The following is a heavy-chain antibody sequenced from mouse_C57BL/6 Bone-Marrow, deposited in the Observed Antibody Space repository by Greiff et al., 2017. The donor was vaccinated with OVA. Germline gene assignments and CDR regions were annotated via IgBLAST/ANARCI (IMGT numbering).Heavy chain of an antibody. Sequence: VQLQQSGAELVKPGASVKMSCKASGYTFTSYWITWVKQRPGQGLEWIGDIYPGSGSINYNEKFKSKATLTVDTSSSTAYMRLSSLAAEDSAVYDCARCGGAYWGQGTLVTVSA. J-gene: IGHJ3*01. CDR3: ARCGGAY. CDR2: IYPGSGSI. CDR1: GYTFTSYW. V-gene: IGHV1-55*01.